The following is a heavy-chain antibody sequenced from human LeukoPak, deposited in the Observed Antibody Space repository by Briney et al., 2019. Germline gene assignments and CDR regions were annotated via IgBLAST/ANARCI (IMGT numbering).Heavy chain of an antibody. CDR2: INHSGST. D-gene: IGHD6-19*01. CDR1: GGSFSGYY. CDR3: ARVSVEQWLVPRYFQH. V-gene: IGHV4-34*01. J-gene: IGHJ1*01. Sequence: SETLSLTCAVYGGSFSGYYWSWIRQPPGKALEWIGEINHSGSTNYNPSLKSRVTISVDTSKNQFSLKLSSVTAADTAVYYRARVSVEQWLVPRYFQHWGQGTLVTVSS.